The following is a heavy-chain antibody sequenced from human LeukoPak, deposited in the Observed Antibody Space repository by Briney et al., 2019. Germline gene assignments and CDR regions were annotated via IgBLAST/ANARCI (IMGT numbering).Heavy chain of an antibody. CDR1: GFTFDNYA. J-gene: IGHJ4*02. V-gene: IGHV3-43*02. CDR2: ISGGGSST. CDR3: AKVLGSSSWYSLGY. D-gene: IGHD6-13*01. Sequence: QLGGSLRLSCAASGFTFDNYAMHWVRQAPGKGLEWVSLISGGGSSTSYADSVKGRFTISRDNSKGSLYLQMNSLTTEDTALYYCAKVLGSSSWYSLGYWGQGTLVTVSS.